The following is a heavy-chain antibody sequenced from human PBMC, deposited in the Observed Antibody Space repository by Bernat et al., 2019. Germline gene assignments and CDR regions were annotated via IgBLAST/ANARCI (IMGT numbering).Heavy chain of an antibody. CDR1: GFTFSDYY. V-gene: IGHV3-11*05. CDR3: ARGGDAIEY. D-gene: IGHD2-2*01. CDR2: ISGSRSNT. J-gene: IGHJ4*02. Sequence: QVQLVESGGVLVKPGGSLRVSCSASGFTFSDYYMTWIRQAPGKGLEWVSYISGSRSNTEYADSVKGRFTISRDNAKNSLYLQMNSLRAEDTAVYYCARGGDAIEYWGQGTLVTVSS.